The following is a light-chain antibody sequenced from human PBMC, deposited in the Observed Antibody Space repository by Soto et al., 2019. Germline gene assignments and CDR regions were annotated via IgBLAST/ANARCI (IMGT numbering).Light chain of an antibody. V-gene: IGLV1-44*01. CDR2: TNN. CDR1: TSNIGSDT. J-gene: IGLJ1*01. CDR3: ATWDDSLKGV. Sequence: QSVLTQPPSASGTPGQRVTISCSGSTSNIGSDTVNWYQHLPGTAPKLLITTNNQRPSGVPDRFSGYKSGSSASLVISGLQSEDEADYYCATWDDSLKGVFGTGTKLTVL.